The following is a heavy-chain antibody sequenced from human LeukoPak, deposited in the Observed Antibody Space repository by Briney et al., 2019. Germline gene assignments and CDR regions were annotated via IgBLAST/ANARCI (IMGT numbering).Heavy chain of an antibody. CDR2: MSGRGVST. CDR1: GFTFTNYA. CDR3: AKDCNGGNCYIDY. V-gene: IGHV3-23*01. D-gene: IGHD2-15*01. J-gene: IGHJ4*02. Sequence: GGSLRLSCAASGFTFTNYAMSWVRQAPGKGLEWVSGMSGRGVSTYYADSVKGRFTVSSDNSKSTLYLQMNSLRAEDTAIYYCAKDCNGGNCYIDYWGQGTLVTVAS.